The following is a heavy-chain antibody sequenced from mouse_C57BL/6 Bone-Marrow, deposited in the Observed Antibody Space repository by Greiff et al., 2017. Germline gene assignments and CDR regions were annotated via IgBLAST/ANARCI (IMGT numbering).Heavy chain of an antibody. CDR2: IWGGGST. J-gene: IGHJ4*01. CDR3: AKRGYYYGSSYAMDY. Sequence: VKLVESGPGLVAPSQSLSITCTVSGFSLTSYGVDWVRQPPGKGLEWLGVIWGGGSTNYNSALMSRLSISKDNAKSQVFLKMNRLQTNDTAMYYCAKRGYYYGSSYAMDYWGQGTSVTVSS. D-gene: IGHD1-1*01. V-gene: IGHV2-9*01. CDR1: GFSLTSYG.